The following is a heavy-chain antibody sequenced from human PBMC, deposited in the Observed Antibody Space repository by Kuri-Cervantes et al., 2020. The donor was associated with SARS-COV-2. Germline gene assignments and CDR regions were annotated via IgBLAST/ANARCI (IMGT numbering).Heavy chain of an antibody. D-gene: IGHD4-11*01. CDR1: GYTFTGYY. Sequence: GGSLRLSCKASGYTFTGYYMHWVRQAPGQGLEWMGWINPNSGGTNYAQKFQGRVTMTRDTSISTAHMELSRLRSDDTAVYYCARDFQSKSGYYYYGMDVWGQGTTVTVSS. V-gene: IGHV1-2*02. CDR2: INPNSGGT. J-gene: IGHJ6*02. CDR3: ARDFQSKSGYYYYGMDV.